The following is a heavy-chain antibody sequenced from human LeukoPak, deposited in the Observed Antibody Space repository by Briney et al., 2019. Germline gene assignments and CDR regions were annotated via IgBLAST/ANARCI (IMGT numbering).Heavy chain of an antibody. V-gene: IGHV4-59*01. D-gene: IGHD4-23*01. CDR1: GGSISSYY. CDR2: IYYSGST. J-gene: IGHJ4*02. CDR3: ARSTVVTTYFDY. Sequence: SESLSLTCTVSGGSISSYYWSWIRPPPGKGVEWIGYIYYSGSTNYNPSLKSRVTISVDTSKNKFSLKLSSVTAADTAVYYCARSTVVTTYFDYWGQGTLVTVSS.